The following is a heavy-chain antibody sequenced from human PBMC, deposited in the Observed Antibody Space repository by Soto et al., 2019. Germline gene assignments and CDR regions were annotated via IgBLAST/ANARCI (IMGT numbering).Heavy chain of an antibody. CDR1: GGSISSSSY. V-gene: IGHV4-39*01. D-gene: IGHD1-1*01. J-gene: IGHJ4*01. CDR3: ARRDRVDSDVHY. CDR2: IYSIGST. Sequence: SETLSLTCTVSGGSISSSSYWGWIRQPPGKGLEWIGSIYSIGSTYYNPSLKSRVTISVDTSKNQFSLKLSSVTAAGTAVYVCARRDRVDSDVHYWSQGTLVTVSS.